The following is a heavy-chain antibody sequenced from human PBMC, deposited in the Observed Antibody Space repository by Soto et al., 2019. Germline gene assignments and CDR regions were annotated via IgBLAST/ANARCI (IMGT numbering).Heavy chain of an antibody. CDR3: AKDRVESGLGEVDY. D-gene: IGHD3-16*01. V-gene: IGHV3-30*18. J-gene: IGHJ4*02. CDR1: GFTFSRNG. CDR2: VSDDGSKK. Sequence: QVQLGESGGGVVQPGRSLRLSCAAAGFTFSRNGMHWVRQAPGKGLEWVADVSDDGSKKYYADSVKGRFTISRDNSKSTLYLQMNSLRPEDTAVYYCAKDRVESGLGEVDYWGQGTLVTVSS.